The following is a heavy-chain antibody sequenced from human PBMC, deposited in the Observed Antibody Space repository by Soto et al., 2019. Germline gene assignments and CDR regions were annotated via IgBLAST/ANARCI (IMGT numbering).Heavy chain of an antibody. V-gene: IGHV3-7*01. Sequence: GGSLRLSCADSGLTFSRYWVSWVRQAPGKGLEWVASIKQDGSERYYVDSVKGRFTISRDNAKNSLYLLMNSLRAEDTAVYYCAREGDGSGFFSDFWGQGTLVTVSS. J-gene: IGHJ4*02. CDR2: IKQDGSER. CDR1: GLTFSRYW. D-gene: IGHD3-22*01. CDR3: AREGDGSGFFSDF.